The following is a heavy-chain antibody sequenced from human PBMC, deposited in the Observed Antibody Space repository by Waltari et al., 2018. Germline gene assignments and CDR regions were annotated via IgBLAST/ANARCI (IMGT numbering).Heavy chain of an antibody. CDR3: ARFGGLPHNWFDP. Sequence: EVQLVESGGGLVKPGGSLRLSCAASGFTFSAYSMHWVRQPPGKGLEWVSSISTKSNYIYYVDSVKGRFTISRDNANNSLYLQMDNLRAEDTAVYYCARFGGLPHNWFDPWGQGTLVTVSS. CDR1: GFTFSAYS. J-gene: IGHJ5*02. CDR2: ISTKSNYI. D-gene: IGHD3-16*01. V-gene: IGHV3-21*06.